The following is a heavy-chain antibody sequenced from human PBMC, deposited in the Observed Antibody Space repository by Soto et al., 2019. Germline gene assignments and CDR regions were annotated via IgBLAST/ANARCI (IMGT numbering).Heavy chain of an antibody. J-gene: IGHJ4*02. CDR3: ARESPGSHFDY. V-gene: IGHV3-48*01. CDR1: GFTFSSYS. Sequence: GGSLRLSCAASGFTFSSYSMNWVRQAPGKGLEWVSYISSSSSTIYYADSVKGRFTITRDNAKNSLYLQMNSLRAEDTAVYYCARESPGSHFDYWGQGTLVTVSS. CDR2: ISSSSSTI. D-gene: IGHD7-27*01.